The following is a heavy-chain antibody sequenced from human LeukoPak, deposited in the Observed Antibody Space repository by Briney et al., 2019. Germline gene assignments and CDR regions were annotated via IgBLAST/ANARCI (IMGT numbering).Heavy chain of an antibody. J-gene: IGHJ1*01. D-gene: IGHD3-10*01. Sequence: GGSLRLSCAASGFTFSSYGMHWVRQAPGKGLEWVAFIRYDGSNKYYADSVKGRFTISRDNSKNTLYLQMNSLRAEDTAVYYCAKAPYYYGSGSYYKAPEYFQHWGQGTLVTVSS. CDR2: IRYDGSNK. V-gene: IGHV3-30*02. CDR1: GFTFSSYG. CDR3: AKAPYYYGSGSYYKAPEYFQH.